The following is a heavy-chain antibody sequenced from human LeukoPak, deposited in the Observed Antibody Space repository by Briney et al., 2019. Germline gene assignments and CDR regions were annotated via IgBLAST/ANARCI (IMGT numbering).Heavy chain of an antibody. Sequence: NAGGSLRLSCAASGITLSDFWFSWVRQAPGKGLEWVARIKAKIHGETIDYAAPVRGRFTISRDDSKNTLYLQMSGLKTEDSAAYYCVAVLGMVRGSYWTLDSWGQGTQVTVS. CDR3: VAVLGMVRGSYWTLDS. CDR1: GITLSDFW. D-gene: IGHD1-26*01. J-gene: IGHJ4*02. V-gene: IGHV3-15*01. CDR2: IKAKIHGETI.